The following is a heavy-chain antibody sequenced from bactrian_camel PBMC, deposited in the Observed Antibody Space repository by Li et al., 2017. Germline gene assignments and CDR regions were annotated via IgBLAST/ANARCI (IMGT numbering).Heavy chain of an antibody. J-gene: IGHJ4*01. D-gene: IGHD1*01. V-gene: IGHV3S55*01. CDR1: GDTIGRYC. CDR2: ISSDGST. CDR3: KTLECLVPPGADPIAY. Sequence: HVQLVESGGASVQAGGSLRLSCVASGDTIGRYCMGWYRQAPGNECELVSTISSDGSTHYADSVKGRFTISHADAKNSMYLQMNSLKTDDTAMYYCKTLECLVPPGADPIAYWGQGTQVTVS.